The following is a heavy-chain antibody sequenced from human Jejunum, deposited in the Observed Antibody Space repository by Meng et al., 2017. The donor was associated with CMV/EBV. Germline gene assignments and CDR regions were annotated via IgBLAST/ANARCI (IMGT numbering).Heavy chain of an antibody. CDR2: LTPRTGGT. V-gene: IGHV1-2*02. CDR1: GYTFTANV. CDR3: ARHGNYLDV. J-gene: IGHJ6*02. Sequence: VSCKASGYTFTANVIHWVRQAPGQGLEWMGWLTPRTGGTFYAQNFQGRVTMTGDTSISTVYMELRRLTSDDTAVYYCARHGNYLDVWGQGTTVTVSS. D-gene: IGHD3-3*01.